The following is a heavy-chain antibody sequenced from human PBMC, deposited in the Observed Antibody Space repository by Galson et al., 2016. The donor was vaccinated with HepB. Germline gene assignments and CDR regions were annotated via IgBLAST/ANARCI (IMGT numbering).Heavy chain of an antibody. D-gene: IGHD5-24*01. V-gene: IGHV3-30*04. Sequence: SLRLSCAASGLTLSAYAMHWVRQTPGKGLESLAVISDTGTERHYADSVKGRFTISRDNSKNTVYLQLNSLRAEDTALYYCAINRGDGYNDIRDWGQGTLVTVSS. CDR1: GLTLSAYA. J-gene: IGHJ4*02. CDR2: ISDTGTER. CDR3: AINRGDGYNDIRD.